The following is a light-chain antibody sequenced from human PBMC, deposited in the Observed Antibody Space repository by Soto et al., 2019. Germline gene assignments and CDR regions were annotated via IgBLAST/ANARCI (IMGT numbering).Light chain of an antibody. Sequence: EIVMTQSPATLSVSPGERAALSCRASQSVSGNLAWYQQKPGQAPRLLIYGASNRATGIPARFSGSGSGTEFTLTISSLQSEDFAIYYCQEYNNWPPWTFGHGTKVEI. CDR1: QSVSGN. CDR3: QEYNNWPPWT. V-gene: IGKV3D-15*01. CDR2: GAS. J-gene: IGKJ1*01.